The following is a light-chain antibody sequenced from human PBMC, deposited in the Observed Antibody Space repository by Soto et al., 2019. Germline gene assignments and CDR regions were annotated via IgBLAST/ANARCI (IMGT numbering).Light chain of an antibody. CDR3: QQYNSYSWT. Sequence: DIQMTQSPSTLSASVGGRVTITCRASQDIGSWLAWYQQKPGRAPKLLIYAASSLESGVPSRFSGSGSGTEFTLTISSLQPEDFATYYCQQYNSYSWTFGQGTKVDIK. V-gene: IGKV1-5*01. CDR1: QDIGSW. J-gene: IGKJ1*01. CDR2: AAS.